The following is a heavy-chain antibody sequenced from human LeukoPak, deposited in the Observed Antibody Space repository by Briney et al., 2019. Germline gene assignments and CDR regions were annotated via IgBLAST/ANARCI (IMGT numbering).Heavy chain of an antibody. CDR3: ARGRRAAMVYFDY. J-gene: IGHJ4*02. D-gene: IGHD5-18*01. Sequence: SETLSLTCAVYGGSFSGYYWSWIRQPPGKGLEWIGEINHSGSTNYNPSLKSRVTISVDTSKNQFSLKLSSVTAADTAVYYCARGRRAAMVYFDYWGQGTLVTVSS. CDR2: INHSGST. V-gene: IGHV4-34*01. CDR1: GGSFSGYY.